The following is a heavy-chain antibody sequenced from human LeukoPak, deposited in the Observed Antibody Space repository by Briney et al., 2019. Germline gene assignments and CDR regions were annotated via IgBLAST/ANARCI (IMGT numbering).Heavy chain of an antibody. Sequence: ASVKVSCKASGYTFTGYYMHWVPQAPTQGLEWMRRINPNSGGTNYAQKFQGRVTMTRDTSISTAYMELSRLRSDDTAVYYCSVVPVRGLFLFSDYWGQGTLVTVSS. CDR2: INPNSGGT. J-gene: IGHJ4*02. D-gene: IGHD3-10*01. V-gene: IGHV1-2*06. CDR3: SVVPVRGLFLFSDY. CDR1: GYTFTGYY.